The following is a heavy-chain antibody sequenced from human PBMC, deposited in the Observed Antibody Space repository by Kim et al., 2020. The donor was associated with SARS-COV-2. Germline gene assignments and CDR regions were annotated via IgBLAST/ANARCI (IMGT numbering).Heavy chain of an antibody. D-gene: IGHD1-26*01. CDR3: ARGLNSGSYLNWFDP. CDR1: GGTFSSYA. J-gene: IGHJ5*02. CDR2: IIPIFGTA. Sequence: SVKVSCKASGGTFSSYAISWVRQAPGQGLEWMGGIIPIFGTANYAQKFQGRVTITADESTSTAYMELSSLRSEDTAVYYCARGLNSGSYLNWFDPWGQGTLVTVSS. V-gene: IGHV1-69*13.